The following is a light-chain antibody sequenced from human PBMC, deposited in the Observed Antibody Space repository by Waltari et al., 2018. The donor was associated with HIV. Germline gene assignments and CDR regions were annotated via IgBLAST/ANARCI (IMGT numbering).Light chain of an antibody. Sequence: QSALTQPPSASGSRGPSVTISCTATSSDVGAYNYVSWYQQYPGMAPKLLIYEVNKRPSGVPDRFSGSKSGNTASLTVSGLQAEDEADFYCSSYAGSAVVFGGGTKLTVL. J-gene: IGLJ2*01. CDR3: SSYAGSAVV. CDR1: SSDVGAYNY. CDR2: EVN. V-gene: IGLV2-8*01.